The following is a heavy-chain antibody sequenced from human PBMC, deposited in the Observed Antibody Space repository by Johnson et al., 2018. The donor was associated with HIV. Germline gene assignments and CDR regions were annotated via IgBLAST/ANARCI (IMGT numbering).Heavy chain of an antibody. CDR2: IWYNGSKK. CDR1: GFTFSNYA. V-gene: IGHV3-33*06. Sequence: QVQLVESGGGVVQPGRSLRLSCAASGFTFSNYAMHWVRRAPGKGLEWVAVIWYNGSKKYYADSVKGRFTISRDNSKNTLYLQMNSLRAEDTAVYYCAKGGGPLWFYIAFDIWGQGTMVTVSS. D-gene: IGHD5-18*01. J-gene: IGHJ3*02. CDR3: AKGGGPLWFYIAFDI.